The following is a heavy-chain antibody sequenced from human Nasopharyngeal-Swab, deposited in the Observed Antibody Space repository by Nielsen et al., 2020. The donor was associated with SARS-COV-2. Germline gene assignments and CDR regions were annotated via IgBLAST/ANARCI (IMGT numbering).Heavy chain of an antibody. V-gene: IGHV3-33*01. J-gene: IGHJ4*02. CDR2: IWYDGGNK. CDR3: ARDIGVGATPQDY. D-gene: IGHD1-26*01. CDR1: GFTFSSYG. Sequence: GGSLRLSCAASGFTFSSYGMHWVRQAPGKGLEWVAVIWYDGGNKYYADSVKGRFTISRDNSKNTLYLQMNSLRAEDTAVYYCARDIGVGATPQDYWGQGTLVTVSS.